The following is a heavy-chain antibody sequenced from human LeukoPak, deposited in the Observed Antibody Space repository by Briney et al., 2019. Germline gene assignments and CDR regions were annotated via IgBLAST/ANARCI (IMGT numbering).Heavy chain of an antibody. Sequence: GGSLRLSCAASGFTFSNYGMHWVRQAPGKGLEYVSAISSDGGSPYYANSVKGRFTISRDNSKNTLYLQMGSLRAEDTAVYYCTRRYCTSTSCSHFDYWGQGTLVTVSS. CDR1: GFTFSNYG. D-gene: IGHD2-2*01. CDR3: TRRYCTSTSCSHFDY. J-gene: IGHJ4*02. CDR2: ISSDGGSP. V-gene: IGHV3-64*01.